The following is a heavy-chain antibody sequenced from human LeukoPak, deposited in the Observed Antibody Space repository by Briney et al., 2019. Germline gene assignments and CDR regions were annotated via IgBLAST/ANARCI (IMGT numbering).Heavy chain of an antibody. D-gene: IGHD2-8*01. V-gene: IGHV4-39*07. Sequence: PSETLSLTCTVSGGSISSSSYYWGWIRQPPGKGLEWIGSIYYSGSTYYNPSLKSRVTISVDTSKNQFSLKLSSVTAADTAVYYCARGGYYDPWGQGTLVTVSS. J-gene: IGHJ5*02. CDR2: IYYSGST. CDR1: GGSISSSSYY. CDR3: ARGGYYDP.